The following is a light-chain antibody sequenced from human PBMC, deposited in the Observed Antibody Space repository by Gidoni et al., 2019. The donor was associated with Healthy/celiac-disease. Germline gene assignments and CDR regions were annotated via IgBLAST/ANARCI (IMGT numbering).Light chain of an antibody. V-gene: IGKV1-8*01. Sequence: AIRMTQSPSSFSASTGDRVCTITCRASQGISSYLAWYQQKPGKAPKLLIYAASTLQSGVPSRFSGSGSGTDFTLTISCLQSEDFATYYCQQYYSYPFTFGPGTKVDIK. J-gene: IGKJ3*01. CDR2: AAS. CDR3: QQYYSYPFT. CDR1: QGISSY.